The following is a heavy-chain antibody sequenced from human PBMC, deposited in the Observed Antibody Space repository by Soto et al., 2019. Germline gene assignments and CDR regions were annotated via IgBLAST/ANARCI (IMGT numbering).Heavy chain of an antibody. V-gene: IGHV4-39*07. CDR2: IYYSGST. CDR3: AREARVVPAAMIRSGRYYYYYGMDV. D-gene: IGHD2-2*01. J-gene: IGHJ6*02. CDR1: GGSISSSSYY. Sequence: SETLSLTCTVSGGSISSSSYYWGWIRQPPGKGLEWIGSIYYSGSTYYNPSLKSRVTISVDTSKNQFSLKLSSVTAADTAVYYYAREARVVPAAMIRSGRYYYYYGMDVWGQGTTVTVSS.